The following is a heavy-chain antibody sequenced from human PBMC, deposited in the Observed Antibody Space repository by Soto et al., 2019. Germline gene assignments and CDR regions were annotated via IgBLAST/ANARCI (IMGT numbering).Heavy chain of an antibody. J-gene: IGHJ4*02. V-gene: IGHV1-69*01. CDR1: GGTFSSYA. CDR2: IIPIFGTA. Sequence: QVQLVQSGAEVKKPGSSVKVSCKASGGTFSSYAISWVRQAPGQGLEWMGGIIPIFGTANYAQKFQGRVTITADESTSSAYMELSSLRSEDTAVYYCARLYSGRRDGYNYQDYWGQGTLVTVSS. D-gene: IGHD5-12*01. CDR3: ARLYSGRRDGYNYQDY.